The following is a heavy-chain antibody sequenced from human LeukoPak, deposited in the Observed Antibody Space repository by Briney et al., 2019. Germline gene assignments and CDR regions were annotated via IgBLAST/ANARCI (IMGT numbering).Heavy chain of an antibody. CDR1: GGSISSYY. Sequence: SETLSLTCTVSGGSISSYYWSWIRQHPGKGLEWIGYIYYSGSTYYNPSLKSRVTISVDTSKNRFSLKLSSVTAADTAVYYCARSDDYYDSSGNDYWGQGTLVTVSS. CDR2: IYYSGST. CDR3: ARSDDYYDSSGNDY. J-gene: IGHJ4*02. V-gene: IGHV4-59*06. D-gene: IGHD3-22*01.